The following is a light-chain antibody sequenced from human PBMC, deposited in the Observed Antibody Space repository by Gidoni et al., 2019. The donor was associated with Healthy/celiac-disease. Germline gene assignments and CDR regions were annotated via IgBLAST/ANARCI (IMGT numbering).Light chain of an antibody. CDR3: QSYDSSLSGYVV. V-gene: IGLV1-40*01. CDR2: GNS. Sequence: QSVLTQPPSVSGSPGQRVTISFTGSSSNIGAGYDVHWYQQLPGTAPKLLIYGNSNRPSGVPDRFSGSKSGTSASLAITGLQAEDEADYYCQSYDSSLSGYVVFGGGTKLTVL. CDR1: SSNIGAGYD. J-gene: IGLJ2*01.